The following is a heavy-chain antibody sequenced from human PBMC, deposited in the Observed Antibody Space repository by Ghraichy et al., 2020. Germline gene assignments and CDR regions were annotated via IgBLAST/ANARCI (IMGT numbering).Heavy chain of an antibody. CDR3: ARASRNSSGYYFDPLSDAFDI. CDR2: IIPIFGTA. D-gene: IGHD3-22*01. CDR1: GGTFSSYA. J-gene: IGHJ3*02. V-gene: IGHV1-69*06. Sequence: SVKVSCKASGGTFSSYAISWVRQAPGQGLEWMGGIIPIFGTANYAQKFQGRVTITADKSTSTAYMELSSLRSEDTAVYYCARASRNSSGYYFDPLSDAFDIWGQGTMVTVSS.